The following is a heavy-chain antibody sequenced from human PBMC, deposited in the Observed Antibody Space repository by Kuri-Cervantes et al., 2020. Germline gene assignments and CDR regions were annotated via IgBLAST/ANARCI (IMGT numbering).Heavy chain of an antibody. V-gene: IGHV3-33*01. J-gene: IGHJ4*02. D-gene: IGHD3-10*01. CDR2: LWYDGTNE. Sequence: GESLKISCAASGFAFGGYAMHWVRQAPGKGLEWVADLWYDGTNEYYADSVQGRFFISRDNSKNLLYLQMNNVRDEDTAIYYCARDRYGAGNPRGRFDYWGRGTLVTVSS. CDR3: ARDRYGAGNPRGRFDY. CDR1: GFAFGGYA.